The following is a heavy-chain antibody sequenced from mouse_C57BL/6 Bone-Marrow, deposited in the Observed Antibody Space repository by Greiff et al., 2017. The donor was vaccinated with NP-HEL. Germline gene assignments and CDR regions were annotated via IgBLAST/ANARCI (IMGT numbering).Heavy chain of an antibody. J-gene: IGHJ1*03. V-gene: IGHV5-17*01. CDR2: ISSGSSTI. Sequence: VQLKESGGGLVKPGGSLKLSCAASGFTFSDYGMHWVRQAPEKGLEWVAYISSGSSTIYYADTVKGRFTISRDNAKNTLFLQMTSLRSEDTAMYYCARGDYYGSLYWYFDVWGTGTTVTVSS. CDR1: GFTFSDYG. D-gene: IGHD1-1*01. CDR3: ARGDYYGSLYWYFDV.